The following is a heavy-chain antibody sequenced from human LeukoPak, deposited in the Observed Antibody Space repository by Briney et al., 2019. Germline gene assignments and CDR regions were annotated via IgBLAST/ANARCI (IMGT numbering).Heavy chain of an antibody. Sequence: PSETLSLTCTVSGGSISNSYWTWIRQPAGRGLEWIGRIYTSGSTNYNPSLKSRVTMSVDTSKSQFSLNLKSMTAADTAVYYCARGPGELTGESFDFWGQGTLVTVSS. J-gene: IGHJ4*02. V-gene: IGHV4-4*07. CDR2: IYTSGST. CDR1: GGSISNSY. D-gene: IGHD3-9*01. CDR3: ARGPGELTGESFDF.